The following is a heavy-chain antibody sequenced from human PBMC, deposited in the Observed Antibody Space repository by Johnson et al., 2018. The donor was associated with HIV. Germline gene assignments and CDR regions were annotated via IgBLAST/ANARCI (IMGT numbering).Heavy chain of an antibody. V-gene: IGHV3-23*04. Sequence: VQLVESGGGLIQPGGSLRLSCAASEFTFSSYAMSWVRQAPGKGLEWVSAISGSGGSTYYADSVKGRFTISRDNSKNTLYLQMNSLRPEDTALYYCAKDIGYSSGLGNTGFEIWGLGTMVTVSS. J-gene: IGHJ3*02. CDR2: ISGSGGST. CDR1: EFTFSSYA. CDR3: AKDIGYSSGLGNTGFEI. D-gene: IGHD6-19*01.